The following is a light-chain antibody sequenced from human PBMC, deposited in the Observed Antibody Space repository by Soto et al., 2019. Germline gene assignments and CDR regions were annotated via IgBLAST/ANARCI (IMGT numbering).Light chain of an antibody. CDR1: QRISSL. CDR2: AAS. V-gene: IGKV1-39*01. J-gene: IGKJ4*01. Sequence: DIQMTQSPSSLSASVGDSVTITCRASQRISSLLNWYQRKPGKAPYLLIYAASTLQSGVPSRFRGAGSGTEFSLTISTLQPEDFASYYCQQSSALPLTFGGGTQVESK. CDR3: QQSSALPLT.